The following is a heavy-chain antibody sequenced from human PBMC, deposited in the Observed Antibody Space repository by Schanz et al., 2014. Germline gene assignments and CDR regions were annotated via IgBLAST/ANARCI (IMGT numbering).Heavy chain of an antibody. CDR3: ARVPRRVTTRGGGSRYYFDY. CDR2: ISSDNNYA. J-gene: IGHJ4*02. Sequence: QVQLVESGGGLVKPGGSLRLSCTASGFTFNDYYMKWIRQAPGKGLEWVSYISSDNNYAYYADSMRGRFTISRDLAKNSLYLQMNSLRAEDTAVYYCARVPRRVTTRGGGSRYYFDYWGQGTLVTVSS. CDR1: GFTFNDYY. V-gene: IGHV3-11*06. D-gene: IGHD4-17*01.